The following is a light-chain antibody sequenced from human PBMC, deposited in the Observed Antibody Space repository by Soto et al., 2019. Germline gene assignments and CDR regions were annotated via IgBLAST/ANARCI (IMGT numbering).Light chain of an antibody. J-gene: IGLJ1*01. Sequence: QSVLTQPPSVSGAPGQRVTISCTGSSSDIGAGFDVHWYLQLPGTAPKLLISGNSNRPSGVPDRFSGSKSGTSASLAITGLQAEDEATYHCQSYDSSLSGYVFGTGTKLTVL. CDR1: SSDIGAGFD. V-gene: IGLV1-40*01. CDR3: QSYDSSLSGYV. CDR2: GNS.